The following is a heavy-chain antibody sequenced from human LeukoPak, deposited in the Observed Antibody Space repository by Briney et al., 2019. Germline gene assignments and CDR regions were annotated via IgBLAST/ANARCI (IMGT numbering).Heavy chain of an antibody. CDR2: ISGSGGST. V-gene: IGHV3-23*01. CDR1: GFTFNTYG. D-gene: IGHD1-26*01. J-gene: IGHJ4*02. Sequence: PGGSLRLSCAASGFTFNTYGMNWVRQAPGKGLEWVSAISGSGGSTYYADSVKGRFTISRDNSKSTLYLQMNSLRAEDTAVYYCAKDGRELLPPYYFDYWGQGTLVTVSS. CDR3: AKDGRELLPPYYFDY.